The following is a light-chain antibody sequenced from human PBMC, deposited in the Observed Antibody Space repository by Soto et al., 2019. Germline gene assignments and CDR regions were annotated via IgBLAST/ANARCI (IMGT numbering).Light chain of an antibody. V-gene: IGKV3-20*01. CDR2: GAS. J-gene: IGKJ1*01. CDR1: QSVSSSY. CDR3: QQYGSSPLWT. Sequence: IVLTQSPVTLSLSPGERSTLSCGPSQSVSSSYLAWYQQRPGQAPRLLIYGASSRATGIPDRFSGSGSGTDFTLTISRLEPEDFAVYYCQQYGSSPLWTFGQGTKVDIK.